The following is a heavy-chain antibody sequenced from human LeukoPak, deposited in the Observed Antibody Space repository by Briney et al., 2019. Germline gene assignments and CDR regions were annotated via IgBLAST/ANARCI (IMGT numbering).Heavy chain of an antibody. D-gene: IGHD1-1*01. CDR3: ARDSGRREDY. CDR2: INHSGST. Sequence: SETLSLTCAVYGGSFSGYYWSWIRQPPGKGLEWIGEINHSGSTNYNPSLKSRVTISVDTSKNQFSLKLSSVTAADTAVYYCARDSGRREDYWGQGTLVTVSS. V-gene: IGHV4-34*01. J-gene: IGHJ4*02. CDR1: GGSFSGYY.